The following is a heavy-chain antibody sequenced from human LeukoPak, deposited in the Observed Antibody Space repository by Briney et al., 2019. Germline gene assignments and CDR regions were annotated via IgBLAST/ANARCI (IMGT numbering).Heavy chain of an antibody. D-gene: IGHD3-16*01. Sequence: GGSLRLSCAASELTFTKYSMHWVRQAPGKGLVWVSRVTGDGSRTTYADSVRGRFTISRDNAKNTVYLQMNSLRADDAAVYYCATGLGYYYDYWGQGTLVTVSS. V-gene: IGHV3-74*01. CDR1: ELTFTKYS. CDR2: VTGDGSRT. J-gene: IGHJ4*02. CDR3: ATGLGYYYDY.